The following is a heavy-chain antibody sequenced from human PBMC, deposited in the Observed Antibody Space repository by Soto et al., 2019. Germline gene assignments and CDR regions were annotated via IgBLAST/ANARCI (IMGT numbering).Heavy chain of an antibody. Sequence: SETLSLTCTVSGGSISSGDYYWSWIRQPPGKGLEWIGYIYYSGSTYYNPSLKSRVTISVDTSKNQFSLKLSSVTAADTAVYYCARVSDFLQNNANYDDAFDNWGQGAMVTVSS. V-gene: IGHV4-30-4*01. D-gene: IGHD1-7*01. CDR1: GGSISSGDYY. CDR3: ARVSDFLQNNANYDDAFDN. J-gene: IGHJ3*02. CDR2: IYYSGST.